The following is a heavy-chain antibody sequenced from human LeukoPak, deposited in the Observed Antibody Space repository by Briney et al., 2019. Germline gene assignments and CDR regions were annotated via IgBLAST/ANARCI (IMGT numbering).Heavy chain of an antibody. V-gene: IGHV1-18*01. J-gene: IGHJ3*02. CDR2: ISAYNGNT. Sequence: ASVKVSCKASGYTFTSYGISWVRQAPGQGLEWMGWISAYNGNTNYAQKLQGRVTMTTDTPTSTAYMELRSLRSDDTAVYYCARDNFHYYDSSAPRAFDIWGQGTMVTVSS. CDR1: GYTFTSYG. CDR3: ARDNFHYYDSSAPRAFDI. D-gene: IGHD3-22*01.